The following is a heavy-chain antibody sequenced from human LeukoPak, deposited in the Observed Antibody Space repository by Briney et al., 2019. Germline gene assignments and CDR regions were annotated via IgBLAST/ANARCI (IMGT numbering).Heavy chain of an antibody. D-gene: IGHD2-15*01. CDR1: GFSLSTSGVG. CDR3: AHTGIVVVATYYFDY. CDR2: IYWDDDK. Sequence: SGPTLVKPTQTLTLTCTFSGFSLSTSGVGVGWIRQPPGKALEWLALIYWDDDKRYSPSLKSRLTITKDTSKNQVVLTMTNMDPVDTATYYCAHTGIVVVATYYFDYWGQGTLVTVSS. J-gene: IGHJ4*02. V-gene: IGHV2-5*02.